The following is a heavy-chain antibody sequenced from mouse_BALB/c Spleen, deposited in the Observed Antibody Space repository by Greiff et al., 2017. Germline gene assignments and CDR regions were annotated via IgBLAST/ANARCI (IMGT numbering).Heavy chain of an antibody. Sequence: EVKLMESGGGLVQPGGSLKLSCAASGFTFSSYTMSWVRQTPEKRLEWVAYISNGGGSTYYPDTVKGRFTISRDNAKNTLYLQMSSLKSEDTAMYYCARVTTAAYWYFDVWGAGTTVTVSS. D-gene: IGHD1-2*01. J-gene: IGHJ1*01. CDR3: ARVTTAAYWYFDV. V-gene: IGHV5-12-2*01. CDR2: ISNGGGST. CDR1: GFTFSSYT.